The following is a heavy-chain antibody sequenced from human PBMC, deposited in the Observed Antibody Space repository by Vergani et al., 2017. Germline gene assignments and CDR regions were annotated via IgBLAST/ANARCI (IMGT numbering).Heavy chain of an antibody. J-gene: IGHJ4*02. Sequence: EVQLVESGGALVQPGGSLRLSCAASGFTFSTYWMQWVRQAPGKGMVWVSRINPDDSTTNYADSAKGRFTNSRDNAKNTLYLQMNSLRVEDTAVYYCARDNWRTPSYWGQGTLVTVSS. V-gene: IGHV3-74*01. CDR3: ARDNWRTPSY. CDR1: GFTFSTYW. CDR2: INPDDSTT. D-gene: IGHD5-24*01.